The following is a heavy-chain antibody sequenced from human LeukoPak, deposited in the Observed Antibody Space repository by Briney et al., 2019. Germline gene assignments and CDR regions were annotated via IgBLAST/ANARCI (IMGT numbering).Heavy chain of an antibody. CDR3: ARGGTRSNGMDV. V-gene: IGHV4-59*01. CDR1: GGSISSYY. Sequence: SETLPLTCTVSGGSISSYYWSWIRQPPGKGLEWIGYIYYSGSTNYNPSLKSRVTISVDTSKNQFSLKLSSVTAADTAVYYCARGGTRSNGMDVWGQGTTVTVSS. D-gene: IGHD2-15*01. CDR2: IYYSGST. J-gene: IGHJ6*02.